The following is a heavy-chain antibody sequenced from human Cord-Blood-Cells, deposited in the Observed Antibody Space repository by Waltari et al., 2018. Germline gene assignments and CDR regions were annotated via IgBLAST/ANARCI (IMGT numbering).Heavy chain of an antibody. D-gene: IGHD1-1*01. Sequence: QVQLVQSGAEVKKPGASVKVSCKASGYTFTGYYMHWVRQAPGQGLEWMGWINPNSCGTNYAQKCQGWVTMTRDTSISTAYMELSRLGSDDTAVYYCARALYNWNDEYYYYGMDVWGQGTTVTVSS. J-gene: IGHJ6*02. CDR2: INPNSCGT. V-gene: IGHV1-2*04. CDR1: GYTFTGYY. CDR3: ARALYNWNDEYYYYGMDV.